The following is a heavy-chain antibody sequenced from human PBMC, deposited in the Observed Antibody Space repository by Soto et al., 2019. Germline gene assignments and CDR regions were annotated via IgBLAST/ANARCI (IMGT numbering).Heavy chain of an antibody. V-gene: IGHV1-69*13. J-gene: IGHJ3*02. Sequence: SVKVSCKASGGTFSSYAISWVGQAPGQGLEWMGGIIPIFGTANYAQKFQGRVTITADESTSTAYMELSSLRSEDTAVYYCASPSPYCTNGVCYRYDAFDIWGQGTMVTVSS. CDR1: GGTFSSYA. CDR3: ASPSPYCTNGVCYRYDAFDI. CDR2: IIPIFGTA. D-gene: IGHD2-8*01.